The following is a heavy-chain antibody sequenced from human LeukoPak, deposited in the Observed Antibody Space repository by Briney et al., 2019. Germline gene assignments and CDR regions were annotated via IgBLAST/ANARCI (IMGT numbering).Heavy chain of an antibody. CDR2: ISASGSRT. CDR3: AKAQGSCGGDTCQYAVDV. CDR1: GFIFNNYA. Sequence: GGSLRLSCAASGFIFNNYAIAWVRQGPGKGLEWVSGISASGSRTYYADSVKGRFTISRDNSKNTLFLQINSLRAEDTAVYYCAKAQGSCGGDTCQYAVDVWGQGTTVTVSS. D-gene: IGHD2-15*01. J-gene: IGHJ6*02. V-gene: IGHV3-23*01.